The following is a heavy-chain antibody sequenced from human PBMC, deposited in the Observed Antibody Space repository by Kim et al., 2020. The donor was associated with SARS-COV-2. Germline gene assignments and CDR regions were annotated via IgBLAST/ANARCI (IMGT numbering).Heavy chain of an antibody. V-gene: IGHV3-23*01. CDR3: AEAEAVAGTDWLTYYYYMVV. D-gene: IGHD6-13*01. Sequence: GGSLRLSCAASGFTFSSYAMSWGRQAPGKGLEWVSAISGSGYSTYYADSVKGRFTISRANSKNTLYLQMNSLRAEDTAVYHCAEAEAVAGTDWLTYYYYMVVWGKGPTVTVSS. CDR1: GFTFSSYA. CDR2: ISGSGYST. J-gene: IGHJ6*03.